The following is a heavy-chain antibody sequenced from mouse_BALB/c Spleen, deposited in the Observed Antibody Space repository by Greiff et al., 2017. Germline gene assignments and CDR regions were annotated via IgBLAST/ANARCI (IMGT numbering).Heavy chain of an antibody. CDR2: ISSGSSTI. CDR3: ARNYGSSSPMDY. CDR1: GFTFSSYG. D-gene: IGHD1-1*01. V-gene: IGHV5-17*02. J-gene: IGHJ4*01. Sequence: EVQGVESGGGLVQPGGSLKLSCAASGFTFSSYGMSWVRQAPEKGLEWVAYISSGSSTIYYADTVKGRFTISRDNPKNTLFLQMTSLRSEDTAMYYCARNYGSSSPMDYWGQGTSVTVSS.